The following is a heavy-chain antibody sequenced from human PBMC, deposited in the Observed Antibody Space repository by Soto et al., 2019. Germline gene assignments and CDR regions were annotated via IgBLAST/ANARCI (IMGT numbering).Heavy chain of an antibody. V-gene: IGHV3-21*06. CDR1: TFSMYS. CDR2: ISSGAAYI. Sequence: EVQVVESGGGLVKPGGSLTLSCNFTFSMYSMNWVRRAPGKGRGWVASISSGAAYIKYAGSVQGRFTISRDNAKNTVSLQMSSLRVEDTAVYFCTRDEGGSYDSWFHPWGQGTQVTVSA. CDR3: TRDEGGSYDSWFHP. D-gene: IGHD1-26*01. J-gene: IGHJ5*02.